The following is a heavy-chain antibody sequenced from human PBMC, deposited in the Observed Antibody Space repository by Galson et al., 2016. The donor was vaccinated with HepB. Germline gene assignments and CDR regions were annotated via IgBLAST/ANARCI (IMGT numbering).Heavy chain of an antibody. D-gene: IGHD2-2*01. CDR3: ARGTRAPHCVSSSCTFDP. Sequence: SVKVSCKASGYIFTTYDINWVRQATGQGLEWMGWMSPDNGHTIYAQKFQGRVTMTRDASRNTAYMELSNLKSEDTAVYFCARGTRAPHCVSSSCTFDPWGQGTLVTVSS. V-gene: IGHV1-8*01. CDR2: MSPDNGHT. CDR1: GYIFTTYD. J-gene: IGHJ5*02.